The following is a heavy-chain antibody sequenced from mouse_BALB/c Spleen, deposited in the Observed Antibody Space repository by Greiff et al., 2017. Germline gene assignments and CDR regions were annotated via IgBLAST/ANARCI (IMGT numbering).Heavy chain of an antibody. J-gene: IGHJ3*01. CDR2: IYPGDGST. CDR3: ARGALTTGAWFAY. Sequence: VQLQQSGPELVKPGASVKMSCKASGYTFTSYYIHWVKQRPGQGLEWIGWIYPGDGSTKYNEKFKGKTTLTADKSSSTAYMLLSSLTSEDSAIYFCARGALTTGAWFAYWGQGTLVTVSA. D-gene: IGHD1-1*01. CDR1: GYTFTSYY. V-gene: IGHV1S56*01.